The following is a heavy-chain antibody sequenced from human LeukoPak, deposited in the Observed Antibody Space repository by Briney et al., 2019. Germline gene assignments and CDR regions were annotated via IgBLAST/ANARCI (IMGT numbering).Heavy chain of an antibody. D-gene: IGHD3-22*01. V-gene: IGHV3-48*04. CDR1: GFTFSAYS. J-gene: IGHJ4*02. CDR3: ARDYSYYDSSGYYYDY. Sequence: GGSLRLSCAASGFTFSAYSMNWVRQAPGKGLEWVSSISSSSSAIYYADSVKGRFTISRDNAKNSLYLQMNSLRAEDTAVYYCARDYSYYDSSGYYYDYWGQGTLVTVSS. CDR2: ISSSSSAI.